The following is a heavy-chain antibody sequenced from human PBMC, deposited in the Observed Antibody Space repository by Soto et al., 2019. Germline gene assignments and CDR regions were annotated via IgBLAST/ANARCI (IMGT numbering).Heavy chain of an antibody. CDR2: LIPIFGTP. CDR1: GSTFSKFS. V-gene: IGHV1-69*01. Sequence: QVQLVQSGAEVKKPGSSVKVSCRASGSTFSKFSISWVQQAPGQGLEWMGGLIPIFGTPHYAPKFQGRLTISADESTSTVFLDLSGLRSEDTAVYFCVGDSAARTWFDPWGQGTLVTVSS. D-gene: IGHD6-6*01. J-gene: IGHJ5*02. CDR3: VGDSAARTWFDP.